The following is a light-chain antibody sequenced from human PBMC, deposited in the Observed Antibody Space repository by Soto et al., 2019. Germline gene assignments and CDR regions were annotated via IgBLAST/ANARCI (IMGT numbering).Light chain of an antibody. J-gene: IGLJ2*01. CDR1: TSNIESNY. Sequence: QSVLTQPPSASGTPGQRVTISCSGSTSNIESNYVYWYQQLPGTAPKLLIYRTIQRPSGVPDRFSGSKSGTSASLAISGLRSEDEADYYCSSYTSSSTLVFGGGTKLTVL. V-gene: IGLV1-47*01. CDR3: SSYTSSSTLV. CDR2: RTI.